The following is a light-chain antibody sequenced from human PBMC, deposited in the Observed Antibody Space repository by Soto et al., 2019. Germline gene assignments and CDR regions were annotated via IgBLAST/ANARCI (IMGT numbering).Light chain of an antibody. CDR3: QLYGTSPKT. J-gene: IGKJ1*01. Sequence: EIESTQSPGTLSLSPGERATLSCRASETVAGSYLAWYQQKPGQAPRLLIHGASTRATGIADRFSGSGSGTDFTLTISSLAPEDVAVYYCQLYGTSPKTFGQGTKVDIK. CDR2: GAS. CDR1: ETVAGSY. V-gene: IGKV3-20*01.